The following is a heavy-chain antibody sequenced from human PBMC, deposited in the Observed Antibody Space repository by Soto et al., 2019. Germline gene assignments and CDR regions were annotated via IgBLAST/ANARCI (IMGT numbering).Heavy chain of an antibody. Sequence: GGSLILSCAASGFTFSSYGMHWVRQAPGKGLEWVAVISYDGSNKYYADSVKGRFTISRDNSKNTLYLQMNSLRAEDTAVYYCAKLVSWDAFDIWGQGTMVTVSS. V-gene: IGHV3-30*18. J-gene: IGHJ3*02. D-gene: IGHD6-6*01. CDR3: AKLVSWDAFDI. CDR1: GFTFSSYG. CDR2: ISYDGSNK.